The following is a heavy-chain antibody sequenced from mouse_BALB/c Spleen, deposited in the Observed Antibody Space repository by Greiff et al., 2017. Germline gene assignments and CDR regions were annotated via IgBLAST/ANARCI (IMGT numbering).Heavy chain of an antibody. V-gene: IGHV5-17*02. J-gene: IGHJ4*01. CDR1: GFTFSSFG. D-gene: IGHD2-1*01. CDR3: ARKGNSLYAMNY. Sequence: EVQLVESGGGLVQPGGSRKLSCAASGFTFSSFGMHWVRQAPEKGLEWVAYISSGSSTIYYADTVKGRFTISRDNPKNTLFLQMTILRSEDTAMYYCARKGNSLYAMNYWGQGTSVTVSS. CDR2: ISSGSSTI.